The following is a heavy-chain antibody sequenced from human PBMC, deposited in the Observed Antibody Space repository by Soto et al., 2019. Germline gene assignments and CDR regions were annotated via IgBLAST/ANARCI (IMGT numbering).Heavy chain of an antibody. D-gene: IGHD4-17*01. CDR3: ARVGFEYGDRYYYYGMDV. CDR2: IIPIFGTA. CDR1: GGTFSSYA. Sequence: GASVKVSCKASGGTFSSYAISWVRQAPGQGLEWMGGIIPIFGTANYAQKFQGRVTITADESTSTAYMELSSLRSEDTAVYYCARVGFEYGDRYYYYGMDVWGQGTTVTVSS. V-gene: IGHV1-69*13. J-gene: IGHJ6*02.